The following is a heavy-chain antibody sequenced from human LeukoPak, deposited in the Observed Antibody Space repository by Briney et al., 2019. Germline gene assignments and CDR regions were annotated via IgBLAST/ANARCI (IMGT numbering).Heavy chain of an antibody. CDR2: IIPIFGTA. J-gene: IGHJ3*02. V-gene: IGHV1-69*13. CDR3: ARESGRTSDAFDI. Sequence: ASVKVSCKASGGTFSSYAISWVRQALGQGLEWMGGIIPIFGTANYAQKFQGRVTITADESTSTAYMELSSLRSEDTAVYYCARESGRTSDAFDIWGQGTMVTVSS. CDR1: GGTFSSYA.